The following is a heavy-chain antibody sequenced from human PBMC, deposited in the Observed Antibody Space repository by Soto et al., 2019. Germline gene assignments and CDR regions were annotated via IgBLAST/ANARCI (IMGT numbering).Heavy chain of an antibody. CDR2: ISGSGGST. CDR3: ATDSIAVAAPRQSIDY. CDR1: GFTFSSYA. Sequence: GGSLRLSCAASGFTFSSYAMSWVRQAPGKGLEWVSAISGSGGSTYYADSVKGRFTISRDNSKNTLYLQMNSLRAEDTAVYYCATDSIAVAAPRQSIDYWGQGTLVTVSS. D-gene: IGHD6-19*01. J-gene: IGHJ4*02. V-gene: IGHV3-23*01.